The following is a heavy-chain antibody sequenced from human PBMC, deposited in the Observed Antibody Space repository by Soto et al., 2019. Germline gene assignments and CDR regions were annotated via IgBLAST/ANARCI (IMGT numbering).Heavy chain of an antibody. Sequence: QVQLVESGGGGVQPGRSLRLSCAASGFAFSSYGMHWVRQAPGKGLEWVAVIWYDGSNKYYADSVKGRFTISRDNSKNTLYLQMNSLRAEDTAVYYCARDRGYSYGWVFDYWGQGTLVTVSS. CDR2: IWYDGSNK. CDR1: GFAFSSYG. V-gene: IGHV3-33*01. D-gene: IGHD5-18*01. CDR3: ARDRGYSYGWVFDY. J-gene: IGHJ4*02.